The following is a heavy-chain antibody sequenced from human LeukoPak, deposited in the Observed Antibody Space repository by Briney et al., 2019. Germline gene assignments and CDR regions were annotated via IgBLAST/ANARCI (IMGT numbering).Heavy chain of an antibody. J-gene: IGHJ4*02. CDR3: ARDFRRSSSWPFDY. Sequence: GGSLRLSCAASGFTFSDYYMSWIRQAPGKGLEWVSYISSSSSYTNYVDSVKGRFTISRDNAKNSLYLQMNSLRAEDTAVYHCARDFRRSSSWPFDYWGQGTLVTVSP. D-gene: IGHD6-13*01. V-gene: IGHV3-11*06. CDR2: ISSSSSYT. CDR1: GFTFSDYY.